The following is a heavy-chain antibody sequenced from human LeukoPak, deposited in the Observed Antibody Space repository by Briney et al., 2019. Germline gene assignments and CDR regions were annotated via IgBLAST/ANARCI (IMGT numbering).Heavy chain of an antibody. CDR1: GGSISSYY. CDR2: IYTSGGT. J-gene: IGHJ6*03. D-gene: IGHD4-11*01. Sequence: PSETLSLTCTVSGGSISSYYWSWIRQPAGKGLEWIGRIYTSGGTNYNPSLKSRVTMSVDTSKNQFSLKLSSVTAADTAVYYCVRAPPPDYSYYYYYYMDVWGKGTTVTVSS. CDR3: VRAPPPDYSYYYYYYMDV. V-gene: IGHV4-4*07.